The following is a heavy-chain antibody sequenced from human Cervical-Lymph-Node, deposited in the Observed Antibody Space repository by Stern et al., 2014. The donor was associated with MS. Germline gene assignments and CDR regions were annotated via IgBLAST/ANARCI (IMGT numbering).Heavy chain of an antibody. J-gene: IGHJ6*02. CDR3: ARQQGAVARRRNRYYYYGMDV. CDR1: GFTFSTYN. V-gene: IGHV3-48*02. Sequence: EVQLVESGGGLVQPGGSLRLSCGASGFTFSTYNINWVRQAPGKGLEWVSYISSDSSTVNYADSVQGRFTVFRDNAKSSVYLQMNSLRDDDTAAYYCARQQGAVARRRNRYYYYGMDVWGQGTTVTVSS. CDR2: ISSDSSTV. D-gene: IGHD2/OR15-2a*01.